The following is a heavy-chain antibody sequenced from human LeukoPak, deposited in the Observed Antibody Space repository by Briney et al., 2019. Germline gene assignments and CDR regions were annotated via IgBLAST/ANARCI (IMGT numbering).Heavy chain of an antibody. CDR2: INPNDGDT. J-gene: IGHJ4*02. V-gene: IGHV1-2*02. Sequence: GASVKVSCKASGYTFTGHYMHWVRQAPGQGLEWMGWINPNDGDTHYGQKFQGRVTMTRDTSISTAYMELSRLRSDDTAVYYCARQTAGYFDYWDQGTLVTVSS. CDR1: GYTFTGHY. CDR3: ARQTAGYFDY. D-gene: IGHD3-10*01.